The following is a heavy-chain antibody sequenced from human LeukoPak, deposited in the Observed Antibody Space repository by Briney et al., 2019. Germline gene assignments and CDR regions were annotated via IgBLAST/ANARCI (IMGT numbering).Heavy chain of an antibody. Sequence: SETLSLTCSVSGASIRTNSNFWGWNTSNYWGWILQPPGKGLEWIWSIHFSGTTYYHPSLQNRLTISVDTSKNQFSLKVTSVTTADTALYYCARQRDTASVGAFDVWGQGTLVTVSS. J-gene: IGHJ3*01. CDR2: IHFSGTT. CDR3: ARQRDTASVGAFDV. CDR1: GASIRTNSNFWGWNTSNY. D-gene: IGHD5-18*01. V-gene: IGHV4-39*01.